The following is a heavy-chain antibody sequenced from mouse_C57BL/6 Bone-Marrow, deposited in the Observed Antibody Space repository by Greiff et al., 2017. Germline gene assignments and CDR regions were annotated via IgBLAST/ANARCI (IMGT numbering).Heavy chain of an antibody. Sequence: VQLKESGAELVRPGASVKLCCTASGFNIKDAYMHWVKQRPEQGMEWIGWIDPENGDTEYASKFQGKATITADTSSNPADLPLSSRTSDDTAFYYCGPPYWYFDFWGTATTVTVSS. CDR1: GFNIKDAY. V-gene: IGHV14-4*01. J-gene: IGHJ1*03. CDR2: IDPENGDT. CDR3: GPPYWYFDF.